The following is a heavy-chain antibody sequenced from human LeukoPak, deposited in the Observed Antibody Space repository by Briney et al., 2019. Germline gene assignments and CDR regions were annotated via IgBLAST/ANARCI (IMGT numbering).Heavy chain of an antibody. V-gene: IGHV3-23*01. CDR1: GFAFSNYA. Sequence: PGGSLRLSCAASGFAFSNYAMSWVRQAPGKGLEWVSVISGSGGNTYYADSVKGRFPISRDNSKNTLYLQMNGLRAEDTAVYYCSRTFDFWGQGTLVTVSS. J-gene: IGHJ4*02. CDR2: ISGSGGNT. CDR3: SRTFDF.